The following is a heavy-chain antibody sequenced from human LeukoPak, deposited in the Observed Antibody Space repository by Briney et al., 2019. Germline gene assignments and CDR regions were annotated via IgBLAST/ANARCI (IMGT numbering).Heavy chain of an antibody. D-gene: IGHD6-6*01. Sequence: GGSLRLSCAASGFTFSSYAMSWVRQAPGKGLEWVSAISGSGGSTYYADSVKGRFTISRDNSKNTLYLQMNSLRAEGTAVYYCAKDPGYSSSSAFDYWGQGTLVTVSS. V-gene: IGHV3-23*01. CDR3: AKDPGYSSSSAFDY. CDR1: GFTFSSYA. CDR2: ISGSGGST. J-gene: IGHJ4*02.